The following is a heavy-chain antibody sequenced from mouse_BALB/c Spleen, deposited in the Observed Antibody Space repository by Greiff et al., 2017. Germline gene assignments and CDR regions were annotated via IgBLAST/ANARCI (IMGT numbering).Heavy chain of an antibody. CDR3: ARYGNYAMDY. CDR1: GYTFTSYW. Sequence: VKLMESGAELVKPGASVKLSCKTSGYTFTSYWIQWVKQRPGQGLGWIGEIFPGTGTTYYNEKFKGKATLTIDTSSSTAYMQLSSLTSEDSAVYCCARYGNYAMDYWGQGTSVTVSA. CDR2: IFPGTGTT. V-gene: IGHV1S132*01. J-gene: IGHJ4*01. D-gene: IGHD2-1*01.